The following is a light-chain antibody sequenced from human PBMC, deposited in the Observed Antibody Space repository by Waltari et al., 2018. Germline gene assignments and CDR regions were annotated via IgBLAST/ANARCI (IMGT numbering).Light chain of an antibody. Sequence: DIVLTQSPGTLSLSPGERATLSCRASQSVSSSYLAWYQQKPGQAPRLLIYGASSRATGIPDRFSGSGSGTDFTLTISSLEPEDFAVYYCQQYGSSSVTFGQGTKVEIK. CDR3: QQYGSSSVT. CDR1: QSVSSSY. V-gene: IGKV3-20*01. CDR2: GAS. J-gene: IGKJ1*01.